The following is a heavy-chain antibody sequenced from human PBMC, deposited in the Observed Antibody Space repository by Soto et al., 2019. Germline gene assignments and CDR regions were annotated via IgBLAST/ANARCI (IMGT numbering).Heavy chain of an antibody. D-gene: IGHD1-1*01. CDR2: IYYSGST. V-gene: IGHV4-30-4*01. J-gene: IGHJ4*02. Sequence: SETLSLTCTVSGGSISSGDYYWSWIRQPPGKGLEWIGYIYYSGSTYYNPSLKSRVTISVDTSKNQFSLKLSSVTAADTAVYYCARGEMATTDFDYWGQGTLVTVS. CDR3: ARGEMATTDFDY. CDR1: GGSISSGDYY.